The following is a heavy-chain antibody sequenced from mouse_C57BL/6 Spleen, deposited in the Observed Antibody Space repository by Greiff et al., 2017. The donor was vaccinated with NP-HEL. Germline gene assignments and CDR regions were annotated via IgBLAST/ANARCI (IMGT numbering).Heavy chain of an antibody. D-gene: IGHD2-4*01. CDR3: ARDDYDVRTWFAY. Sequence: EVKLVESGPGLVKPSQSLSLTCSVTGYSITSGYYWNWIRQFPGNKLEWMGYISYDGSHNYNPSLKNRISITRDTSKNQFFLKLNSVTTEDTATYYCARDDYDVRTWFAYWGQGTLVTVSA. V-gene: IGHV3-6*01. CDR1: GYSITSGYY. J-gene: IGHJ3*01. CDR2: ISYDGSH.